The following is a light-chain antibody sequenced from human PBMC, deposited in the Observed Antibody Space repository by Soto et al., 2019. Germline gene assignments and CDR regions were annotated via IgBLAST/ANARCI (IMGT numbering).Light chain of an antibody. J-gene: IGKJ5*01. CDR1: QRMSSNY. CDR2: ATS. V-gene: IGKV3D-20*02. CDR3: QQRSNWPSIS. Sequence: PGERATLSCRASQRMSSNYLAWYQQKPGQAPRLLIYATSSRATGSPARFSGSGSGTDFTLTISSLEPEDFAVYYCQQRSNWPSISFGQGTRLEIK.